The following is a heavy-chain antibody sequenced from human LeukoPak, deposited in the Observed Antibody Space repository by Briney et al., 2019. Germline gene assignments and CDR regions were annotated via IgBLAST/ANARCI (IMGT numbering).Heavy chain of an antibody. V-gene: IGHV3-23*01. J-gene: IGHJ4*02. D-gene: IGHD5-24*01. CDR1: GFTFSNSA. Sequence: GGSLRLSCAASGFTFSNSALSWVRQAPGQGLEWVSGISGSGGNTYYADSVKGRFTISRDNSKNTLYLQMNSLRAEDTAVYYCAKDPERWLQLRLGFSDWGQGTLVTVSS. CDR3: AKDPERWLQLRLGFSD. CDR2: ISGSGGNT.